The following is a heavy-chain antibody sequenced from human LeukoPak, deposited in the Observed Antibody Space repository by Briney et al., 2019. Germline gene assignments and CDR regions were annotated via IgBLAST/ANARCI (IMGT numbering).Heavy chain of an antibody. CDR2: ITGGIGNR. V-gene: IGHV3-23*01. Sequence: GGSLRLSWAAAGFNFNDYAMTCVRQAPGKGLEWVSGITGGIGNRAYGDSVKGRFTISRDNSKSTLFLQMSGLRVEDTAIYFCVKGQEFLEYIYDFWGQGTLVTVSS. D-gene: IGHD3-3*01. CDR3: VKGQEFLEYIYDF. J-gene: IGHJ4*02. CDR1: GFNFNDYA.